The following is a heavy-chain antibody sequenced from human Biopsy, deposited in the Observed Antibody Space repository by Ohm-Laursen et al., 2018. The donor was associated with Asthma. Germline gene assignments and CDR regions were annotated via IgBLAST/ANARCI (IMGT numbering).Heavy chain of an antibody. CDR2: IYYSGRT. V-gene: IGHV4-39*02. J-gene: IGHJ2*01. CDR1: GDSMTTSASY. D-gene: IGHD6-6*01. Sequence: SETLSLTCFVSGDSMTTSASYWGWIRQPPGKGLEWIGSIYYSGRTYYSPSLESRVTISADTSKNHFSLKVTSVTAADTAVYYCARAVSSSSYWYFDLWGRGDLVTVSS. CDR3: ARAVSSSSYWYFDL.